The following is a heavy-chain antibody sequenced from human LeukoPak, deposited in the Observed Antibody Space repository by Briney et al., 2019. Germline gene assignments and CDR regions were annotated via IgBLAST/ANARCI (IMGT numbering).Heavy chain of an antibody. CDR3: ARIRDGYNDAYDI. J-gene: IGHJ3*02. D-gene: IGHD5-24*01. CDR2: INPGGDNT. CDR1: GYTFINYY. Sequence: ASVQVSCKASGYTFINYYIHWVRQAPGQGLEWMGFINPGGDNTNYAQNFQGRVTMTRDTSESTVYIVLSSLRSEDTAIYYCARIRDGYNDAYDIWGQGTVVTVPS. V-gene: IGHV1-46*01.